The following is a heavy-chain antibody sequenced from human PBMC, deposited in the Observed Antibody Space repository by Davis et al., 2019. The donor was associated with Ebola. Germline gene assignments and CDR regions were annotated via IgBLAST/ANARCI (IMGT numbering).Heavy chain of an antibody. CDR2: FYYNLAT. CDR3: ARFTWCSSTSCYYYYGMDV. V-gene: IGHV4-39*07. J-gene: IGHJ6*02. Sequence: PSETLSLTCTVSGDSISTSDHSWGWIRKPPGKGLEWVGNFYYNLATHYSPSLESRVTISVDTTKNQFSLKLSSVTAAETAVYYCARFTWCSSTSCYYYYGMDVWGQGTTVTVSS. CDR1: GDSISTSDHS. D-gene: IGHD2-2*01.